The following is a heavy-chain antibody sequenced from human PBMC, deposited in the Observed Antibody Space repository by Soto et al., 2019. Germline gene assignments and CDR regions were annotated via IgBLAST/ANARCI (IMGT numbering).Heavy chain of an antibody. CDR2: ISGSGNST. D-gene: IGHD1-26*01. CDR1: GFTFSNYA. J-gene: IGHJ5*02. V-gene: IGHV3-23*01. CDR3: ARDVWELLRGFDP. Sequence: EVQLLESGGGLVQPGGSLRLSCAVSGFTFSNYAMSWVRQAPGKGLEWVSAISGSGNSTNYADSVKGRFTISRDNSKNTVYLQMNSLRAEDTAVYYCARDVWELLRGFDPWGQGTVVTVSS.